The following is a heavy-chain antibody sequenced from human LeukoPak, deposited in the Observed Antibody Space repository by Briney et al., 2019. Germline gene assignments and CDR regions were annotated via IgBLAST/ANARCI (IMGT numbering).Heavy chain of an antibody. CDR3: ARDTGEVTAYDY. V-gene: IGHV4-4*07. D-gene: IGHD2-21*02. Sequence: PSETLSLTCTVSGGSISSYYWSWIRQPAGTALEWIGRIYTSGTITYNPSLKSRVTMSVDTSKNQFSLKLSSVTAADTAVYYCARDTGEVTAYDYWGQGTLVTVSS. J-gene: IGHJ4*02. CDR2: IYTSGTI. CDR1: GGSISSYY.